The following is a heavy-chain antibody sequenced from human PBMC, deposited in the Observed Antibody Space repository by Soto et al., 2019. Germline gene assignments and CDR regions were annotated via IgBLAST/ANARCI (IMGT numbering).Heavy chain of an antibody. CDR2: IYYSGST. D-gene: IGHD6-6*01. Sequence: SETLSLTCTVSGGYICSGGYYWSWIRQHPGKGLEWIGYIYYSGSTYYNPSLKSRVTISVDTSKNQFSLKLSSVTAADTAVYYCARSSALDPWGQGTLVNVS. CDR3: ARSSALDP. CDR1: GGYICSGGYY. V-gene: IGHV4-31*03. J-gene: IGHJ5*02.